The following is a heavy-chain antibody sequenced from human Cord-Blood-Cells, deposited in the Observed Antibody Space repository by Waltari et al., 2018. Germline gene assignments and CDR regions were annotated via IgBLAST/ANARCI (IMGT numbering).Heavy chain of an antibody. J-gene: IGHJ4*02. D-gene: IGHD6-6*01. Sequence: QVQLVQSGAEVKKPGASVKVSCKASGYTFTGYYMHWVRQAPGQGLEWIGWINPEGAGRSEEQKFQGRGTRTRDRRCRTAYMELRRLRADDTAVYYCATTYSSSSTPFDYWGRGTRVSV. CDR2: INPEGAGR. V-gene: IGHV1-2*02. CDR1: GYTFTGYY. CDR3: ATTYSSSSTPFDY.